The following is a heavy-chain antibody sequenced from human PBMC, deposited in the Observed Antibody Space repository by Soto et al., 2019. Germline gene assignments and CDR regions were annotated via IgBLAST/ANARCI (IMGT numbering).Heavy chain of an antibody. V-gene: IGHV1-46*01. D-gene: IGHD3-22*01. Sequence: ASVKVSCKASGYTFTYYYIHWVRQAPGQGFEWMGIINPSAGSTSYAQKLQGRVTMTRDTSTSTVYMELGSLRSEDTAVYYCARSPYGSGSYYPIDYWGQGTLVTVSP. CDR1: GYTFTYYY. J-gene: IGHJ4*02. CDR2: INPSAGST. CDR3: ARSPYGSGSYYPIDY.